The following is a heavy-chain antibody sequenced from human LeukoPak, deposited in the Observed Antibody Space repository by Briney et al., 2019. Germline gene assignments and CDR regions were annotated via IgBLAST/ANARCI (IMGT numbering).Heavy chain of an antibody. CDR3: ARGQQLVVFDP. CDR2: IYYSGST. D-gene: IGHD6-13*01. J-gene: IGHJ5*02. CDR1: GGSISSGGYY. Sequence: SQTLSLTCTVSGGSISSGGYYWSWIRQHPGKGLEWIGYIYYSGSTYYNPSLKSRVTISVDTSKNQFSLKLSSVTAADMAVYYCARGQQLVVFDPWGQGTLVTVSS. V-gene: IGHV4-31*03.